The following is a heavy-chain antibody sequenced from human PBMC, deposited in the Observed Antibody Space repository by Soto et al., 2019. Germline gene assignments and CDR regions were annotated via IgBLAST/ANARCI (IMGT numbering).Heavy chain of an antibody. CDR2: ISYDGSNK. CDR1: GFTFSSYA. Sequence: ALRVYCAASGFTFSSYAMHWVRQAPGKGLEWVAVISYDGSNKYYADSVKGRFTISRDNSKNTLYLQMNSLRAEDTAVYYCASQSEYCSSTSCYRDWGQGTLFTVSS. D-gene: IGHD2-2*01. J-gene: IGHJ4*02. CDR3: ASQSEYCSSTSCYRD. V-gene: IGHV3-30-3*01.